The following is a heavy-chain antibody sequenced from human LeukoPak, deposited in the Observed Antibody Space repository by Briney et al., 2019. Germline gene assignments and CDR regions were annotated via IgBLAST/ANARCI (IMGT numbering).Heavy chain of an antibody. D-gene: IGHD5-24*01. CDR1: GFTFSSYA. CDR2: ISGSGGSS. CDR3: AKRMATIGGWYFDY. Sequence: PGGSLRLSCAASGFTFSSYAMSWVRQAPGKGLGWVSAISGSGGSSYYADSVKGRFTISRDNSKNTLYLQMNSLRAEDTAVYYCAKRMATIGGWYFDYWGQGTLVTVSS. J-gene: IGHJ4*02. V-gene: IGHV3-23*01.